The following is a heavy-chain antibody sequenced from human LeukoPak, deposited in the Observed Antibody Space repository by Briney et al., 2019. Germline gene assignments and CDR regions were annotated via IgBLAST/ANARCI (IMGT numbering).Heavy chain of an antibody. J-gene: IGHJ3*02. CDR2: MNPNSGNT. CDR3: ARVNQQLDAFDI. D-gene: IGHD6-13*01. V-gene: IGHV1-8*01. CDR1: GYTFTSYD. Sequence: GASVKVSCKASGYTFTSYDINWVRQATGQGLEWMGWMNPNSGNTGYAQKFQGRVTMTRNTSISTAYMELSSLRSEDTAVYYCARVNQQLDAFDIWGQGTMVTVSS.